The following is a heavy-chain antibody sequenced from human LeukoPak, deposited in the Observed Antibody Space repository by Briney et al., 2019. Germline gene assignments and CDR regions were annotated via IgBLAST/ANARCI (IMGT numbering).Heavy chain of an antibody. V-gene: IGHV3-74*01. CDR1: GFPFNSFW. CDR2: MNEYSTTI. J-gene: IGHJ4*02. D-gene: IGHD1-14*01. CDR3: ARGGVNPVDH. Sequence: GGSLRLSCAASGFPFNSFWMHWVRHAPGKGVVWVSDMNEYSTTIRYAASVKGRFTISRDNAKSILYLQMNNLRAEDTAMYFCARGGVNPVDHWGQGTLVTVSS.